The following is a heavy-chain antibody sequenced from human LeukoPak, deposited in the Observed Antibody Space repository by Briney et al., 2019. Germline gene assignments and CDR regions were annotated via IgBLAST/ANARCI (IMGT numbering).Heavy chain of an antibody. Sequence: PGGSLRLSCAASGFTFSSYWMSWVRQAPGKGLEWVANIKQDGSEEYYVDSVKGRFTISRDNAKNSLYLQMNSLRAEDTAVYYCASGLLHPDAFDIWGQGTMVTVSS. CDR3: ASGLLHPDAFDI. V-gene: IGHV3-7*01. CDR2: IKQDGSEE. D-gene: IGHD3-3*01. CDR1: GFTFSSYW. J-gene: IGHJ3*02.